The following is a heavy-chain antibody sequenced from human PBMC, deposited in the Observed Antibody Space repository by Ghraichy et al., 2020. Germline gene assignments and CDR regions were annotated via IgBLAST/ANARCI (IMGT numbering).Heavy chain of an antibody. CDR2: IYYSGST. CDR1: GGSISSYY. Sequence: SETLSLTCTVSGGSISSYYWSWIRQPPGKGLEWIGYIYYSGSTNYNPSLKSRVTISVDTSKNQFSLKLSSVTAADTAVYYCARVPLPEGIAVAGTESVGAFDIWGQGTMVTVSS. D-gene: IGHD6-19*01. V-gene: IGHV4-59*01. CDR3: ARVPLPEGIAVAGTESVGAFDI. J-gene: IGHJ3*02.